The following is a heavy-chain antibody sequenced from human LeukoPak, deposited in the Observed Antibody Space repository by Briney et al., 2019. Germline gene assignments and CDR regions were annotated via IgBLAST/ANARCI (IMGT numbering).Heavy chain of an antibody. CDR2: INAGNGNT. V-gene: IGHV1-3*01. Sequence: ASVKVSCKASGYTFTSYAMHWVRQAPGQRLEWMGWINAGNGNTKYSQKFQGRVTITRDTSASTAYMELSSLRSEDTAVYYCARDGEAAAAADYWGQGTLVTVSS. CDR1: GYTFTSYA. J-gene: IGHJ4*02. D-gene: IGHD6-13*01. CDR3: ARDGEAAAAADY.